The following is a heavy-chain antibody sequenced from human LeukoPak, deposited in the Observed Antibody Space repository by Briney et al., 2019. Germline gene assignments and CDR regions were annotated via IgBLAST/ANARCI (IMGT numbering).Heavy chain of an antibody. CDR3: PQLVFGY. V-gene: IGHV3-74*01. J-gene: IGHJ4*02. CDR2: VNSDGSST. CDR1: GFSFSTYL. Sequence: GGSLRLSCTASGFSFSTYLMHWVRQAPGKGLEWVSYVNSDGSSTGYADSVKGRFTISRDNAKNTLYLQMNSLRDEDTAVYYCPQLVFGYWGQGVLVTVSS. D-gene: IGHD1-1*01.